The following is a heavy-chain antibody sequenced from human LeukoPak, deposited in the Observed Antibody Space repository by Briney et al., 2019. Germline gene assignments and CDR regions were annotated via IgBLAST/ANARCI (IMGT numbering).Heavy chain of an antibody. CDR3: ARDPGGAGFDY. Sequence: GASVKVSCKASGYTFTSYGICWVRQAPGQGLEWMGWISAYNGNTNYAQKLQGRVTMTRDTSTSTVYMELSSLRSEDTAVYYCARDPGGAGFDYWGQGTLVTVSS. CDR2: ISAYNGNT. V-gene: IGHV1-18*01. CDR1: GYTFTSYG. D-gene: IGHD6-19*01. J-gene: IGHJ4*02.